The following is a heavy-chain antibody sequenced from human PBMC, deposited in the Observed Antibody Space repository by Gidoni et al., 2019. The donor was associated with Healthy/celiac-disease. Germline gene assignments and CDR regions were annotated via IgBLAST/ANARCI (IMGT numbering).Heavy chain of an antibody. CDR1: GYPFTSYA. CDR3: ARTRHEAYCGGDCYSLDY. CDR2: INAGNGNT. Sequence: QVQLVQSGAEVKKPGASVKVSCKASGYPFTSYAMHWVRQAPGQRLEWMGWINAGNGNTKYSQKFQGRVTITRDTSASTAYMELSSLRSEDTAVYYCARTRHEAYCGGDCYSLDYWGQGTLVTVSS. D-gene: IGHD2-21*02. J-gene: IGHJ4*02. V-gene: IGHV1-3*01.